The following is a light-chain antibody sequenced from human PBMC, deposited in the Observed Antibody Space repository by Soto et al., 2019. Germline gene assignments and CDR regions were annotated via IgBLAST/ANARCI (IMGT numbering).Light chain of an antibody. CDR1: SSNIGNNY. CDR3: SSFKGTNSFV. Sequence: QSVLTQSPSVSAAPGQKVTISCSGSSSNIGNNYVSWYQQLPGTAPKLLIYDNNKRPSGIPDRFSGSKSGTSGTLDITGLQTGDEADYYCSSFKGTNSFVFGTGTKVTVL. CDR2: DNN. V-gene: IGLV1-51*01. J-gene: IGLJ1*01.